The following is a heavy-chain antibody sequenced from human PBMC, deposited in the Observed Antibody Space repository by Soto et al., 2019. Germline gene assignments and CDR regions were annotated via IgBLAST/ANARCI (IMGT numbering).Heavy chain of an antibody. J-gene: IGHJ4*02. V-gene: IGHV4-30-4*01. CDR3: ARVGAAAKRNSSVWSQRGPPYQYYFDY. D-gene: IGHD6-19*01. CDR1: GGSISSGDYY. CDR2: IYYSGST. Sequence: SETLSLTCTVSGGSISSGDYYWSWIRQPPGKGLEWIGYIYYSGSTYYNPSLKSRVTISVDTSKNQFSLKLSSVTAADTAVYYCARVGAAAKRNSSVWSQRGPPYQYYFDYWGQGTLVTVSS.